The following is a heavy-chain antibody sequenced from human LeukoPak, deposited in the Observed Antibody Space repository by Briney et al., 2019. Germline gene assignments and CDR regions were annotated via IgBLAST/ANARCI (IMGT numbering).Heavy chain of an antibody. CDR2: IIPILGTA. CDR1: GGTFSSYA. CDR3: ARGSSYYDSSGYYWYYFDY. Sequence: SVKVSCKASGGTFSSYAISWVRQAPGQGLEWMGGIIPILGTANYAQKFQGRVTITTDESTSTAYMELSSLRSEDTAVYYCARGSSYYDSSGYYWYYFDYWGQGTLVTVSS. J-gene: IGHJ4*02. D-gene: IGHD3-22*01. V-gene: IGHV1-69*05.